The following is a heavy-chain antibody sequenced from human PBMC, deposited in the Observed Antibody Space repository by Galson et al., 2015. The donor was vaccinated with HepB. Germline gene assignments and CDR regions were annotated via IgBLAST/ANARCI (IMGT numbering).Heavy chain of an antibody. CDR3: ARAGYSSSWYGLGYYYGMDV. CDR2: IWYDGSNK. D-gene: IGHD6-13*01. Sequence: SLRLSCAASGFTFSSYGMHWVRQAPGKGLEWVAVIWYDGSNKYYADSVKGRFTISRDNSKNTLYLQMNSLRAEDTAVYYCARAGYSSSWYGLGYYYGMDVWGQGTTVTVSS. CDR1: GFTFSSYG. J-gene: IGHJ6*02. V-gene: IGHV3-33*01.